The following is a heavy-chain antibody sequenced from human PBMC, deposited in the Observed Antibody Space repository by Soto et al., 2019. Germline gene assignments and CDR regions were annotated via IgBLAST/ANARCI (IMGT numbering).Heavy chain of an antibody. D-gene: IGHD6-19*01. V-gene: IGHV4-61*01. CDR3: ASARRDGWYSHYYYGMDV. CDR1: GGTISSSSYY. CDR2: IYYSGST. J-gene: IGHJ6*02. Sequence: PSETLSLTCPVSGGTISSSSYYWSWIRQPPGKGLEWIGYIYYSGSTNYNPSLKSRVTISVDTSKNQFSLKLSSVTAAETAVYYCASARRDGWYSHYYYGMDVWGQGTTVTVSS.